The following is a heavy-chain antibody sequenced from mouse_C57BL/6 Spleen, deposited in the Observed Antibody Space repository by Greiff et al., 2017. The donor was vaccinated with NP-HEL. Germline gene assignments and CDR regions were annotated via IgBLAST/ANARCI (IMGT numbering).Heavy chain of an antibody. CDR2: INPNNGGT. J-gene: IGHJ3*01. CDR3: ARAGGKGSWFAY. Sequence: EVHLVESGPELVKPGASVKMSCKASGYTFTDYNMHWVKQSHGKSLEWIGYINPNNGGTSYNQKFKGKATLTVNKSSSTAYMELRSLTSEDSAVYYCARAGGKGSWFAYWGQGTLVTVSA. CDR1: GYTFTDYN. D-gene: IGHD1-1*02. V-gene: IGHV1-22*01.